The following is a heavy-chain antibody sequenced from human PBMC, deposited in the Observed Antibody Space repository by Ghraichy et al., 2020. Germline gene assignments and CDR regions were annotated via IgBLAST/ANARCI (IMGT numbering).Heavy chain of an antibody. Sequence: GESLNISCTASGFSFSSYGMHWVRQAPGKGLEWVAVLWSDGISKYYADSMKGRFTISSDISKNTLYLQMNSLSAEDTALYYCARDPCSRTSCFVDVWGQGTTVTVSS. D-gene: IGHD2-2*01. CDR1: GFSFSSYG. CDR3: ARDPCSRTSCFVDV. J-gene: IGHJ6*02. V-gene: IGHV3-33*08. CDR2: LWSDGISK.